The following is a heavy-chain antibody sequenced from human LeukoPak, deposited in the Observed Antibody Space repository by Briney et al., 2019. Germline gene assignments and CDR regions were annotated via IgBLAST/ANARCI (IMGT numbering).Heavy chain of an antibody. Sequence: GGSLRLSCAASGFTCSSNAMTWVRQAPGKGLEWVSAISGSGGSTYYADSVKGRFTISRDNSKNTVFLQMSSLRADDTAVYYCATPPAMRAPPNYFQHWGQGTLVTVSS. CDR3: ATPPAMRAPPNYFQH. V-gene: IGHV3-23*01. J-gene: IGHJ1*01. CDR1: GFTCSSNA. CDR2: ISGSGGST. D-gene: IGHD5-18*01.